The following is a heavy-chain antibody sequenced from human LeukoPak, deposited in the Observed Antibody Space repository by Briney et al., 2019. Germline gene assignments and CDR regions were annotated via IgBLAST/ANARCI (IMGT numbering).Heavy chain of an antibody. J-gene: IGHJ5*02. D-gene: IGHD2-2*01. Sequence: GESLKISCKGPGYSFINYWIGWVRQVSGKGLEWMGIIYPGDSDTRYSPSFQGQVTISADKSISTAYLQWSSLQASDTAMYYCARLDCSTTSCRFDPWGQGTLVTVSS. V-gene: IGHV5-51*01. CDR3: ARLDCSTTSCRFDP. CDR1: GYSFINYW. CDR2: IYPGDSDT.